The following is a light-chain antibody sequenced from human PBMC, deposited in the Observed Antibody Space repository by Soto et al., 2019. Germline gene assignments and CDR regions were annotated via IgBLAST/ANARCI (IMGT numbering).Light chain of an antibody. Sequence: DIQMTQSPSSLAASLGEIVTITCRASQNIHSFLNWYQQKPGKAPQVLIYGGSALQSGVPSRFSGSGSGTDFTLTINGLEPEDFAVYYCQQRYNWPSITFGQGTRLEIK. CDR1: QNIHSF. CDR3: QQRYNWPSIT. J-gene: IGKJ5*01. V-gene: IGKV1-39*01. CDR2: GGS.